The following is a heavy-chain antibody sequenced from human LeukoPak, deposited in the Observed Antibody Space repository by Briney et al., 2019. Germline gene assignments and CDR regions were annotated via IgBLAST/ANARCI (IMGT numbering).Heavy chain of an antibody. D-gene: IGHD5-24*01. V-gene: IGHV4-38-2*01. J-gene: IGHJ4*02. CDR3: ARLTREMATKHFDY. Sequence: SSETLSLTCAVSGYSISSGYYWGWIRQPPGKGLEWIGSIYHSGSTYYNPSLKSRVTISVDTSKNQFSLKLSSVTAADTAVYYCARLTREMATKHFDYWGQGTLVTVSS. CDR2: IYHSGST. CDR1: GYSISSGYY.